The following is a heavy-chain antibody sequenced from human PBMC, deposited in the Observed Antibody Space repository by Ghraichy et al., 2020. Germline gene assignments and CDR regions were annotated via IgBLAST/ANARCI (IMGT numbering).Heavy chain of an antibody. CDR2: CYYTATT. Sequence: SETLSLTCTVSGGSISSYSYYWGWIRQRPGKELVFFAFCYYTATTEVSPSLRNRVRVSVDTTKNQFSLSLRSVTAADTALYYCARREAAWFDPWGQGTLVIVS. CDR3: ARREAAWFDP. V-gene: IGHV4-39*01. J-gene: IGHJ5*02. CDR1: GGSISSYSYY.